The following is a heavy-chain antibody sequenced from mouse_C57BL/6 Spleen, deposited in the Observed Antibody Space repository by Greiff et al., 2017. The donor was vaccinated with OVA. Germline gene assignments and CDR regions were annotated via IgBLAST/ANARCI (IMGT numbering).Heavy chain of an antibody. Sequence: EVKVEESGPGLVKPSQSLSLTCSVTGYSITSGYYWNWIRQFPGNKLEWMGYISYDGSNNYNPSLKNRISITRDTSKNQFFLKLNSVTTEDTATYYCAREDYGSSYGWYFDVWGTGTTVTVSS. CDR3: AREDYGSSYGWYFDV. CDR1: GYSITSGYY. CDR2: ISYDGSN. J-gene: IGHJ1*03. D-gene: IGHD1-1*01. V-gene: IGHV3-6*01.